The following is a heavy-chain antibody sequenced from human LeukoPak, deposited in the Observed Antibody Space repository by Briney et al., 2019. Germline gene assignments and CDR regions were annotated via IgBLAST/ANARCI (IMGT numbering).Heavy chain of an antibody. CDR3: AREPSSTSCCSIQPDI. Sequence: SETLSLTCTVSGGSISSGDYYWSWIRQPPGKGLEWIGYIYYSGSTYYNPSLKSRVTISVDTSKDQFSLKLSSVTAADTAVYYCAREPSSTSCCSIQPDIWGQGTMVTVSS. D-gene: IGHD2-2*01. CDR1: GGSISSGDYY. J-gene: IGHJ3*02. CDR2: IYYSGST. V-gene: IGHV4-30-4*08.